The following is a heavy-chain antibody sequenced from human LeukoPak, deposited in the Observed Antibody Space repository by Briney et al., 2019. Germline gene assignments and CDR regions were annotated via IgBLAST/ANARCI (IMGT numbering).Heavy chain of an antibody. CDR1: GGSNSSYY. CDR3: ARAHSGSSGYYYSFDY. CDR2: IYYSGST. D-gene: IGHD3-22*01. Sequence: SETLSLTCTVSGGSNSSYYWSGIRQPPGKGGEGIGYIYYSGSTNYTPSLKSRVTISVDTSKNQFSLMLSSVTAADTAVYYCARAHSGSSGYYYSFDYWGQGTLVTVSS. J-gene: IGHJ4*02. V-gene: IGHV4-59*01.